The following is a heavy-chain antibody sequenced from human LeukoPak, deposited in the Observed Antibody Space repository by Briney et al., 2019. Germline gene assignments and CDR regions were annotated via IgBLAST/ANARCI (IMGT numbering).Heavy chain of an antibody. J-gene: IGHJ1*01. V-gene: IGHV3-23*01. Sequence: GGSLRLSCAASGFTFSSYAMRCVRQTPGKGVEWVSAISDSGSGTYYADFVTGRFTISRDNSKNTLYLQMNTLRAEDTAVYYCVKDWSAGYFQNWGEGTPGNVSS. CDR3: VKDWSAGYFQN. CDR1: GFTFSSYA. D-gene: IGHD3-3*01. CDR2: ISDSGSGT.